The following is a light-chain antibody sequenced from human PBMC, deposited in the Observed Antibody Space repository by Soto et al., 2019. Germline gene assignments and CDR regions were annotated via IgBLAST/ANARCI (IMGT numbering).Light chain of an antibody. CDR1: SSDVCGYNF. Sequence: QSMLTQPASVFGSPGQSITISCTGTSSDVCGYNFVSWYQQLPGKAPKLMIYEVTSRPSGVSNRFSGSKSGNTASLTISGLQPEDEAEYYCSSYTTSSTVVFGTGTKVTVL. CDR3: SSYTTSSTVV. J-gene: IGLJ1*01. CDR2: EVT. V-gene: IGLV2-14*03.